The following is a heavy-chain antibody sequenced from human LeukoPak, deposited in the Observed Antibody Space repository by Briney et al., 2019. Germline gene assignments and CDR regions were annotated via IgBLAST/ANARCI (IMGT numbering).Heavy chain of an antibody. CDR2: IVVGSGNT. D-gene: IGHD3-22*01. J-gene: IGHJ4*02. CDR1: GFTFTSSA. V-gene: IGHV1-58*02. CDR3: AAAVYDSSGYYYEYYFDY. Sequence: SVKVSCKASGFTFTSSAMQWVRQARGQRLEWIGWIVVGSGNTNYAQKFQERVTVTRDMSTSTAYMELSSLRSEDTAVYYCAAAVYDSSGYYYEYYFDYWGQGTLVTVSS.